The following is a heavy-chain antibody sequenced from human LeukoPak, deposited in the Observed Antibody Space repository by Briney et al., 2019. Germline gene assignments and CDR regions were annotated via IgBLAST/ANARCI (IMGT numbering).Heavy chain of an antibody. Sequence: PGRSLRLSCAASGFTFSSCAMHWVRQAPGKGLEWVAVISYDGSNKYYADSVKGRFTISRDNSKNTLYLQMNSLRAEDTAVYYCARETAPRQYQLLGGLHWGQGTLVTVSS. CDR1: GFTFSSCA. J-gene: IGHJ4*02. CDR2: ISYDGSNK. V-gene: IGHV3-30-3*01. D-gene: IGHD2-2*01. CDR3: ARETAPRQYQLLGGLH.